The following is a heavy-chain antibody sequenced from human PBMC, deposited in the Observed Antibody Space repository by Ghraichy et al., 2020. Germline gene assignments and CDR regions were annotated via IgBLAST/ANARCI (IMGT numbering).Heavy chain of an antibody. CDR1: GGSFTDYY. D-gene: IGHD3-10*01. V-gene: IGHV4-34*01. Sequence: SETLSLTCAVYGGSFTDYYCSWIRQPPGKGLECIGEINHSGSTNYNPSLKSRVTISVDTSKNQFSLKLSSVTAADTAVYYCARGPWYYSGSGTNLYYFDSWGQGTLVTVSS. CDR2: INHSGST. J-gene: IGHJ4*02. CDR3: ARGPWYYSGSGTNLYYFDS.